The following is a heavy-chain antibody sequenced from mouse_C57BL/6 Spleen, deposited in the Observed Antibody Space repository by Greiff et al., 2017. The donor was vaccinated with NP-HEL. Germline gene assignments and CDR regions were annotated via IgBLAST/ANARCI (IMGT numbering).Heavy chain of an antibody. CDR3: VFYYYGSVAMDY. D-gene: IGHD1-1*01. CDR2: IYPGDGDT. J-gene: IGHJ4*01. Sequence: VKLQESGPELVKPGASVKISCKASGYAFSSSWMNWVKQRPGKGLEWIGRIYPGDGDTNYNGKFKGKATLTADKSSSTAYMQLSSLTSEDSAVYFCVFYYYGSVAMDYWGQRTSVTVSS. V-gene: IGHV1-82*01. CDR1: GYAFSSSW.